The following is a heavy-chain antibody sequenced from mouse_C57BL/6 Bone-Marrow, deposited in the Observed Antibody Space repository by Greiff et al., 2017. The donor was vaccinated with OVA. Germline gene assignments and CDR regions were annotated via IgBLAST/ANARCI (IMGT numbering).Heavy chain of an antibody. CDR3: TRDYSNYYAMDY. V-gene: IGHV1-15*01. CDR1: GYTFTDYE. J-gene: IGHJ4*01. CDR2: IDPETGGT. D-gene: IGHD2-5*01. Sequence: QVQLQQSGAELVRPGASVTLSCKASGYTFTDYEMHWVKQTPVHGLEWIGAIDPETGGTAYNQKFKGKAILTADKSSSTAYMELRSLTSEAFAVYYCTRDYSNYYAMDYWGQGTSVTVSS.